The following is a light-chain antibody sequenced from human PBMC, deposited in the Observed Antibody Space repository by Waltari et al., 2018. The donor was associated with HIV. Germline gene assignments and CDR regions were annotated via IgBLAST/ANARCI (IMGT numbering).Light chain of an antibody. Sequence: DIQLTQSPSVLSASVGDRVTITCRASQGVGSHLAWYQQKPGRAPSLLIYSVSSLHTGVPSRFNGGGSGTEFTLTINGLQSEDFATYFCQQLNIYPLTFGGGTRVDNK. J-gene: IGKJ4*01. CDR1: QGVGSH. V-gene: IGKV1-9*01. CDR2: SVS. CDR3: QQLNIYPLT.